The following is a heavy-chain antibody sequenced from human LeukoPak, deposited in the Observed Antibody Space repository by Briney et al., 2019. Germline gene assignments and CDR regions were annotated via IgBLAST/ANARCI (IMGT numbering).Heavy chain of an antibody. CDR3: ARKTDYGIHFDY. D-gene: IGHD4-17*01. CDR1: GFILGNYG. CDR2: LSGSSGTT. J-gene: IGHJ4*02. V-gene: IGHV3-23*01. Sequence: GGSLRLSCVASGFILGNYGMSWVRQAPGEGLEWVSALSGSSGTTYYADSVRGRFIISRDKSKNTLYLQMNSLRAEDTAVYYCARKTDYGIHFDYWGQGTLVTVSS.